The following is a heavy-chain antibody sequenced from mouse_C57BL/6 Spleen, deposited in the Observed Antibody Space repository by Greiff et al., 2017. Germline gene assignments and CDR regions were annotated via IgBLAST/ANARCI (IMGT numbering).Heavy chain of an antibody. V-gene: IGHV5-17*01. J-gene: IGHJ4*01. CDR1: GFTFSDYG. CDR2: ISSGSGTI. CDR3: ARRGRDYSMDY. Sequence: EVMLVESGAGLVKPGGSLKLSCAASGFTFSDYGMHWVRQAPGKGLEWVAYISSGSGTIYYADTVKGRFTIARDNAKNTLYLQSTRLRSEDTAMYYCARRGRDYSMDYWGQGTSVTVSS. D-gene: IGHD3-3*01.